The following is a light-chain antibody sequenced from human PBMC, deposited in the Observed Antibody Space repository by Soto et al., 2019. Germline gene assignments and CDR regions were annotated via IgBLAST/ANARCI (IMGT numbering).Light chain of an antibody. CDR2: EVS. V-gene: IGLV2-23*02. CDR1: SGDVGSYNR. J-gene: IGLJ1*01. Sequence: QSVLTQPASVSGSPRPAITISCTGTSGDVGSYNRVAGYQQHPGEAPKILIFEVSKRPSGVSNRFSCSKSCITAALTIFGLQAEDDSEYYCWAYAGSGTNVFGSGTKLTV. CDR3: WAYAGSGTNV.